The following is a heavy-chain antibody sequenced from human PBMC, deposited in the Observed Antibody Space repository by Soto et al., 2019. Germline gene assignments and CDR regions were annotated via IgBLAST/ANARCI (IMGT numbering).Heavy chain of an antibody. CDR3: SHRRVAAASYYFDF. J-gene: IGHJ4*02. CDR1: GLSLSTSGVG. D-gene: IGHD6-13*01. CDR2: IFWDDDR. V-gene: IGHV2-5*02. Sequence: SGPTLVNPTQTLTVTCTFSGLSLSTSGVGVAWIRQPPGKALEWLAVIFWDDDRRYSPSLESRLTITKDTSKNQVVLIMTNMDPVDTATYYCSHRRVAAASYYFDFWGQGNLVTVSS.